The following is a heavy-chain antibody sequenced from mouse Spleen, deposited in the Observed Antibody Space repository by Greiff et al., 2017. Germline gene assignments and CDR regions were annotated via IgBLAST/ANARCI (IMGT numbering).Heavy chain of an antibody. CDR3: ARATKVVATDWYLDV. V-gene: IGHV1-64*01. D-gene: IGHD1-1*01. J-gene: IGHJ1*03. Sequence: QVQLQQPVAELVKPGASVKLSCKASGYTFTSYWMHWVKQRPGQGLEWIGMIHPNSGSTNYNEKFKSKATLTVDKSSSTAYMQLSSLTSEDSAVYYCARATKVVATDWYLDVWGTGTPVTGSS. CDR1: GYTFTSYW. CDR2: IHPNSGST.